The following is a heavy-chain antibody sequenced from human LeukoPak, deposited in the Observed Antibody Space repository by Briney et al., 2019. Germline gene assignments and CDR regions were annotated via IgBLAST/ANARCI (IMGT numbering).Heavy chain of an antibody. CDR1: GYTLTELS. CDR3: ARRGGVYGDYVSNWFDP. V-gene: IGHV1-24*01. J-gene: IGHJ5*02. D-gene: IGHD4-17*01. Sequence: GASVKVSCKVSGYTLTELSMHWVRQAPGKGLEWMGGFDPEDGETIYAQKFQGRVTMTEDTSTDTAYMELSSLKASDTAMYYCARRGGVYGDYVSNWFDPWGQGTLVTVSS. CDR2: FDPEDGET.